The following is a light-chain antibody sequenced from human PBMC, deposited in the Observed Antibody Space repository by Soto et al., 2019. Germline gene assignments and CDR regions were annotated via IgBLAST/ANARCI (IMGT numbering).Light chain of an antibody. J-gene: IGLJ2*01. V-gene: IGLV2-8*01. CDR1: SSDVGGYNY. CDR2: EVN. CDR3: TSYADTRNFGVV. Sequence: QSALTQPPSASGSPGQSITISCTGTSSDVGGYNYVSWYQQHPGKAPKLMIYEVNKRPSGVPDRFSGSKSDNTASLTVSGLQAEDEADYYCTSYADTRNFGVVFGGVTKLTVL.